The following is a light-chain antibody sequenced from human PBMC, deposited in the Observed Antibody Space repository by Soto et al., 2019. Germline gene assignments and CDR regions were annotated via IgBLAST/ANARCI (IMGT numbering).Light chain of an antibody. CDR3: QQYGSSPWT. V-gene: IGKV3-20*01. CDR1: QSVSSSY. J-gene: IGKJ1*01. Sequence: EIVLTQSPGTLSLSPGERATLSCRASQSVSSSYLVWYQQKPGQAPRLLIYGASSRATGIPDRFSGSGSGTDFTLTISRQEPEDFAVYYCQQYGSSPWTFGQGTKVEMK. CDR2: GAS.